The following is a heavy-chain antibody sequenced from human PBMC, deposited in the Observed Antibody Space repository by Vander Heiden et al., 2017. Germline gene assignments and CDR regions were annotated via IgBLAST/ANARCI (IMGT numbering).Heavy chain of an antibody. Sequence: EVQLVQSGAEVKKPGESLKISCKGPGHSFTSYWIGWVRQMPGKGLEWMGIIWPGDSDTRYSPSFQGQVTISADKSISTAYLQWSSLKASDTAVYYCARLVAAAILGYFDYWGQGTLVTVSS. V-gene: IGHV5-51*01. CDR3: ARLVAAAILGYFDY. CDR1: GHSFTSYW. J-gene: IGHJ4*02. D-gene: IGHD2-2*01. CDR2: IWPGDSDT.